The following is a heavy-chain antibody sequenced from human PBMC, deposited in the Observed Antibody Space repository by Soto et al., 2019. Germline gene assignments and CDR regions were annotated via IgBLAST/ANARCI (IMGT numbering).Heavy chain of an antibody. D-gene: IGHD5-18*01. CDR2: ISYDGSNK. V-gene: IGHV3-30*18. Sequence: QVQLVESGGGVVQPGRSLRLSCAASGFTFSTYGMHWVRQAPGKGLEWVAVISYDGSNKYYADSVKGRFTISRDNSKNTLYRQMSSLRAEDTAVYYCAKGFSYSVIDYWGQGTLVTVSS. J-gene: IGHJ4*02. CDR1: GFTFSTYG. CDR3: AKGFSYSVIDY.